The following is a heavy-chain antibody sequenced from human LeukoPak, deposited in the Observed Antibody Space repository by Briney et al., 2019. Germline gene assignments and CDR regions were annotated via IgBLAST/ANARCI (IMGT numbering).Heavy chain of an antibody. J-gene: IGHJ4*02. D-gene: IGHD5-12*01. V-gene: IGHV3-21*01. CDR3: ARVRDLYRDY. CDR1: GFTFSSYT. CDR2: ISGGSTYT. Sequence: GGSLRLSFPASGFTFSSYTMNWVRQAPGKGLAWVSSISGGSTYTFYADSVMGRFTISRDNAKNSLYLHMSSLRADDTAVYYCARVRDLYRDYWGQGILVTVSS.